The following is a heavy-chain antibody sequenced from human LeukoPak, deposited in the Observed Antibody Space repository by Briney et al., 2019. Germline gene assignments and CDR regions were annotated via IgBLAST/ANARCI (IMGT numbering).Heavy chain of an antibody. V-gene: IGHV3-23*01. Sequence: GGSLRLSCRTSGFAFSKYAMNSARPAPGEWMEWVSGISGFNTYYADSVKGRFTISRDNSKHVLYLHMNHLRADDTAVYFCAKDICASVRCLLYSDSWGQGALVTVSS. CDR2: ISGFNT. CDR1: GFAFSKYA. D-gene: IGHD5/OR15-5a*01. CDR3: AKDICASVRCLLYSDS. J-gene: IGHJ4*02.